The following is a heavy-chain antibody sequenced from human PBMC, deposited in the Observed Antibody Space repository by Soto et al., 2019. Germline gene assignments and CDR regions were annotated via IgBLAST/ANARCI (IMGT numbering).Heavy chain of an antibody. D-gene: IGHD1-1*01. J-gene: IGHJ4*02. Sequence: SETLSLTCTVSGGSISSYYGSWIRQPPGKGLEWIGSIYYRGNTYYNPSLQTRVTISLDKSKSQFSLKLTSVTAADSAVYFCARLEGLATISYYFDFWGQGALVTVSS. CDR3: ARLEGLATISYYFDF. CDR1: GGSISSYY. V-gene: IGHV4-59*05. CDR2: IYYRGNT.